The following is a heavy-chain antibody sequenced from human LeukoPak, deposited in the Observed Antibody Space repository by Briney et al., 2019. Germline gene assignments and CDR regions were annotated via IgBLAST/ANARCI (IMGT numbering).Heavy chain of an antibody. J-gene: IGHJ6*03. V-gene: IGHV3-74*01. CDR3: AKGYYMDV. CDR1: GFTFSSYW. CDR2: INTDASST. Sequence: GGSLRLSCAASGFTFSSYWMHWVRQAPGKGLVWVSHINTDASSTSYADSVKGRFTISRDNAKNTLYLQMNSLTAEDTAVYYCAKGYYMDVWGKGTTVAVSS.